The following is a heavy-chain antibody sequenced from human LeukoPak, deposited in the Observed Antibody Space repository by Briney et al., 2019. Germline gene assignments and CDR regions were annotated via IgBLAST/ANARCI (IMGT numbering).Heavy chain of an antibody. D-gene: IGHD1-14*01. Sequence: KPSETLSLTCTVPGDSVSSSSHYRVWIRQPPGKGLEWIGSVYYGGTAYNAPSFMGRVTVSVEMSMNQFSLKLNSVTASDRAIYFCARRGLTGEPRWGKGATITVSS. V-gene: IGHV4-39*07. CDR2: VYYGGTA. J-gene: IGHJ6*04. CDR3: ARRGLTGEPR. CDR1: GDSVSSSSHY.